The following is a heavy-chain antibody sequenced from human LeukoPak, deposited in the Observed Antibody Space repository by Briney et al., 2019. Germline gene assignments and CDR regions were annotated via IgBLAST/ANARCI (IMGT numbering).Heavy chain of an antibody. Sequence: SETLSLTCTVSGGSISSYFWSWIRQPPGKGLEWVGYIYYSGSTNYNPSLKSRVTMSVDTSKNQFSLKLSSVTAADTAVYYCARIDRAVAGTIDYWGQGTLVTVSS. CDR2: IYYSGST. V-gene: IGHV4-59*08. J-gene: IGHJ4*02. CDR3: ARIDRAVAGTIDY. CDR1: GGSISSYF. D-gene: IGHD6-19*01.